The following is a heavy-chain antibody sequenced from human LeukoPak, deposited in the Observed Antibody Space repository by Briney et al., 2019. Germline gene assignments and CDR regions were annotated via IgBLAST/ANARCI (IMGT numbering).Heavy chain of an antibody. V-gene: IGHV3-30*02. Sequence: GGSLRLSCAASGFTFSSYGMHWVRQAPGKGLEWVAFIRYDGSNKYYADSVKGRFTISRDNSKNTLYLQMSSLRAEDTAVYYCAKEAYDSSGYYYVQGDYFDYWGQGTLVTVSS. D-gene: IGHD3-22*01. CDR2: IRYDGSNK. CDR1: GFTFSSYG. J-gene: IGHJ4*02. CDR3: AKEAYDSSGYYYVQGDYFDY.